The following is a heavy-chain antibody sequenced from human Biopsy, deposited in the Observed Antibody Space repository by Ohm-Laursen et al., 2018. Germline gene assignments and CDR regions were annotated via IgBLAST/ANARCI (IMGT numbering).Heavy chain of an antibody. Sequence: SLRLSCSVPGFIFGDFGMHWVRQAPGKGPEWVAVIWHDGSEKYYAGSVKGRFSISRDNSKNTLNLQMNSLRVEDTAIYYCVSEVVGDTDHWGQGTLVTVSS. CDR1: GFIFGDFG. D-gene: IGHD2-15*01. J-gene: IGHJ4*02. V-gene: IGHV3-33*01. CDR2: IWHDGSEK. CDR3: VSEVVGDTDH.